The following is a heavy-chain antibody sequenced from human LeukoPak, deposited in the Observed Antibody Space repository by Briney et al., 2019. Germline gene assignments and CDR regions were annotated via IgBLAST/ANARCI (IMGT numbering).Heavy chain of an antibody. J-gene: IGHJ4*02. CDR3: ARRGFCTNGVCPDY. D-gene: IGHD2-8*01. CDR1: GGSISSYY. V-gene: IGHV4-34*01. CDR2: INHSGST. Sequence: SETLSLTCTVSGGSISSYYWSWIRQPPGKGLEWIGEINHSGSTNYNPSLKSRVTISVDTSKNQFSLKLSSVTAADTAVYYCARRGFCTNGVCPDYWGQGTLVTVSS.